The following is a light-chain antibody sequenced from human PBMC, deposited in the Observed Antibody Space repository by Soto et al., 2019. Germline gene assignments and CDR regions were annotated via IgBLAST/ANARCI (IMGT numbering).Light chain of an antibody. V-gene: IGKV3-15*01. CDR1: QSVSSN. Sequence: EIGMTQSPATLSVSPGESATLSCRASQSVSSNLAWYQQKPGQAPRLLIYGASTRATDIPARFSGSGSGTEFTLTISSLHSEDFALYYCQQYNNWLTFGGGTKVEIK. CDR2: GAS. CDR3: QQYNNWLT. J-gene: IGKJ4*01.